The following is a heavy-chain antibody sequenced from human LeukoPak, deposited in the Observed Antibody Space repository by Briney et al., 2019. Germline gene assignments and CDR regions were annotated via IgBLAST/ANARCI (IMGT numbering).Heavy chain of an antibody. CDR1: GFTVSSNY. Sequence: PGGSLRLSCAASGFTVSSNYMSWVRQAPGKGLEWVSAISSSGGSTYYADSVKGRFTISRDNSKNTLYLQMNSLRAEDTAVYYCAKLERYCTNGVCRDYWGQGTLVTVSS. CDR2: ISSSGGST. CDR3: AKLERYCTNGVCRDY. D-gene: IGHD2-8*01. J-gene: IGHJ4*02. V-gene: IGHV3-23*01.